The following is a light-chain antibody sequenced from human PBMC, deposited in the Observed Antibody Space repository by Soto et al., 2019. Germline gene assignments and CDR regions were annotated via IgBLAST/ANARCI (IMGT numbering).Light chain of an antibody. CDR3: QSYDSSLSGYVI. V-gene: IGLV1-40*01. CDR2: GNS. Sequence: QSVLTQPPSVSGAPGQRVTISCTGSSSNIGTPYDVHWYQQLPGTAPKLLIYGNSNRPSGVPDRFSGSKSGTSASLAITGLQAEDEADYYCQSYDSSLSGYVIFGGGTKPTVL. J-gene: IGLJ2*01. CDR1: SSNIGTPYD.